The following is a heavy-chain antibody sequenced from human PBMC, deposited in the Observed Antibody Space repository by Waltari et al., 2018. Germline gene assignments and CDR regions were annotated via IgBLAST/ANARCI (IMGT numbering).Heavy chain of an antibody. CDR1: GGSISSGSFY. CDR2: SYYSGRT. J-gene: IGHJ5*02. Sequence: QLQLQESGPGLVRPSETLSLTCSVSGGSISSGSFYWGWIRQSPGKGLEWIGSSYYSGRTDYRWNFQSRVSISGDTSKNQFSLKLSSVTAADTAVYYCARHWKKSGYRFDPWGQGTLVTVSS. CDR3: ARHWKKSGYRFDP. D-gene: IGHD5-12*01. V-gene: IGHV4-39*01.